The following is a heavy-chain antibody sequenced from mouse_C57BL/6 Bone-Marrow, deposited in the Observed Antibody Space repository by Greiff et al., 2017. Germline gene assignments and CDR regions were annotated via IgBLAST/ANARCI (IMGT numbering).Heavy chain of an antibody. CDR1: GYTFTSYW. V-gene: IGHV1-64*01. CDR2: IHPNSGST. D-gene: IGHD1-1*01. J-gene: IGHJ2*01. Sequence: QVQLKQPGAELVKPGASVKLSCKASGYTFTSYWMHWVKQRPGQGLEWIGMIHPNSGSTNYNEKFKSKATLTVDKSSSTAYMQLSSLTSEDSAVYYCARRIPITTVVATYYFDYWGQGTTLTVSS. CDR3: ARRIPITTVVATYYFDY.